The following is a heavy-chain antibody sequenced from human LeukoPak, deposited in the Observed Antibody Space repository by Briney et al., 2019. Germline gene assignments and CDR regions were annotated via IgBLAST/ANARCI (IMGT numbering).Heavy chain of an antibody. Sequence: GGSLRLSCAASGFTFSDYDMNWVRQAPGKGLEWVAFIRYDGSNKYYADSVKGRFTISRDNPKNTLYLQMNSLRPEDTAVYYCAKGVHSSGWPNWFDPWGQGTLVTVSS. V-gene: IGHV3-30*02. CDR1: GFTFSDYD. CDR3: AKGVHSSGWPNWFDP. D-gene: IGHD6-19*01. CDR2: IRYDGSNK. J-gene: IGHJ5*02.